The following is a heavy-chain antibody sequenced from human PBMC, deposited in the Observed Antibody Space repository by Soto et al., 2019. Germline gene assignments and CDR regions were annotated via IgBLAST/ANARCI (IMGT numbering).Heavy chain of an antibody. CDR1: GYTSNNYA. D-gene: IGHD3-10*01. J-gene: IGHJ4*02. Sequence: ASVKVSCKASGYTSNNYAMHWVRQAPGQGLEWMGCINAGNGNTKYSQKFQDRVTISRDTSASTAYMELSSLRYEDTAFYYCARERISMVRGAPFEWGQGTLVTVSS. CDR3: ARERISMVRGAPFE. V-gene: IGHV1-3*01. CDR2: INAGNGNT.